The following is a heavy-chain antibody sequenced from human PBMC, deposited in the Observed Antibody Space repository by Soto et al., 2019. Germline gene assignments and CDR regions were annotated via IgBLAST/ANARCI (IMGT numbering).Heavy chain of an antibody. CDR3: AKAVTVVRGINPYSYGLDV. Sequence: GGSLRLSCAVSGFPFSSYVMTWVRQAPGKGLEWVSVVSGGGGSTNYAASVKGRFTISRDNSENTLYRQMNSLRAEDTAVYYCAKAVTVVRGINPYSYGLDVWGQGTTVTVSS. J-gene: IGHJ6*02. CDR2: VSGGGGST. V-gene: IGHV3-23*01. D-gene: IGHD3-16*02. CDR1: GFPFSSYV.